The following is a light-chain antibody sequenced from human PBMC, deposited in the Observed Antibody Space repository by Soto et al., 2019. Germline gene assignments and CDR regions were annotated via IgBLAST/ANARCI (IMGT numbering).Light chain of an antibody. CDR1: RSNIGAGYD. Sequence: QSVLTQPPSVSGAPGQRVTISCTGSRSNIGAGYDVHWYQQIPGTAPKLLIYRNHDRPSGVPDRFSGSKSGTSASLAITGLQAEDEADYYCSSFAGSNNFPYVFGTGTKV. CDR2: RNH. CDR3: SSFAGSNNFPYV. V-gene: IGLV1-40*01. J-gene: IGLJ1*01.